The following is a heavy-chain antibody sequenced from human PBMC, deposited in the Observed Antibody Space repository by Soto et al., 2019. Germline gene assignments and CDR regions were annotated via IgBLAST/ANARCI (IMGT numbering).Heavy chain of an antibody. J-gene: IGHJ4*02. V-gene: IGHV1-18*01. CDR1: GYTFTTYG. Sequence: QVHLVQSGAEVKKPGASVKVSCKGSGYTFTTYGITWVRQAPGQGLEWMGWISAHNGNTNYAQKLQGKVTVTRDTSTSTAYMGLRGLRSDDTAVYYCARGRYGDYWGQGALVTVSS. CDR3: ARGRYGDY. D-gene: IGHD1-1*01. CDR2: ISAHNGNT.